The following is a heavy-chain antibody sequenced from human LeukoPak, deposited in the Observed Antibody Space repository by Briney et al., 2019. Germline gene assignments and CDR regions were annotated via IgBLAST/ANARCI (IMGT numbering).Heavy chain of an antibody. J-gene: IGHJ4*02. Sequence: GASVKVSRKASGGTFSSYAISWVRQAPGQGLEWMGGIIPIFGTANYAQKFQGRVTITADESTSTAYMELSSLRSEDTAVYYCARNSYYDSSGYPTLWGQGTLVTVSS. D-gene: IGHD3-22*01. CDR1: GGTFSSYA. CDR3: ARNSYYDSSGYPTL. V-gene: IGHV1-69*13. CDR2: IIPIFGTA.